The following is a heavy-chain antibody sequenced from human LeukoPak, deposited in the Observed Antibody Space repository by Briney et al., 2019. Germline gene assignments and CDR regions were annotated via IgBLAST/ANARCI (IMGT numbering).Heavy chain of an antibody. D-gene: IGHD2-21*02. CDR3: AREEVVVTAILFYYGMDV. CDR1: GGSISSYY. V-gene: IGHV4-59*12. CDR2: IYHSGST. Sequence: SETLSLTCTVSGGSISSYYWSWIRQPPGKGLEWIGEIYHSGSTNYNPSLKSRVTISVGKSKNQFSLKLSSVTAADAAVYYCAREEVVVTAILFYYGMDVWGQGTTVTVSS. J-gene: IGHJ6*02.